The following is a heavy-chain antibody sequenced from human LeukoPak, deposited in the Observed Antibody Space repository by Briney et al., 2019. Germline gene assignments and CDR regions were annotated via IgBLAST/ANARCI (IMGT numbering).Heavy chain of an antibody. J-gene: IGHJ4*02. V-gene: IGHV3-21*01. CDR3: ARDKWSDIVASQRVPFDY. D-gene: IGHD5-12*01. CDR2: ISSSSSYI. Sequence: PGESLRLSCAASGFTFSSYSMNWVRPAPGKGLEWVSSISSSSSYIYYADSVKGRFTISRGNAKNSLYLQMNSLRAEDTAVYYCARDKWSDIVASQRVPFDYWGQGTLVTVSS. CDR1: GFTFSSYS.